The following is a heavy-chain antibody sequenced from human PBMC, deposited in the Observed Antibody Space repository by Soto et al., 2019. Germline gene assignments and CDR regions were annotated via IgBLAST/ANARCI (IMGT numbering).Heavy chain of an antibody. V-gene: IGHV1-18*04. CDR1: GYTFTSYG. D-gene: IGHD3-22*01. Sequence: GASVKVSCKASGYTFTSYGISWVRQAPGQGLEWMGWISAYNGNANYAQKLQGRVTMTTDTSTSTAYMELRSLRSDDTAVYYCARDRTRWDSSGYAYRGQGTLVTVSS. CDR2: ISAYNGNA. CDR3: ARDRTRWDSSGYAY. J-gene: IGHJ4*02.